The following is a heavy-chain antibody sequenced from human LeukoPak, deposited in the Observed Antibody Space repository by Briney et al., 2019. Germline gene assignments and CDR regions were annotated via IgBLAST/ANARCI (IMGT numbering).Heavy chain of an antibody. CDR3: ARQSQLWFGELAYFDY. D-gene: IGHD3-10*01. Sequence: SETLSLTCTVSGGSISSSSYYWGWIRQPPGKGLEWIGSIYYSGSTYYNPSLKSRVTISVDTSKNQFSLKLSSVTAADTAVYYGARQSQLWFGELAYFDYWGQGTLVTVSS. CDR2: IYYSGST. CDR1: GGSISSSSYY. J-gene: IGHJ4*02. V-gene: IGHV4-39*01.